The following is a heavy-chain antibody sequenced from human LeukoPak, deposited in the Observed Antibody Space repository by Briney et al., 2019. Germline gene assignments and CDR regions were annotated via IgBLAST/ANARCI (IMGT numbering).Heavy chain of an antibody. V-gene: IGHV3-30*04. J-gene: IGHJ4*02. CDR2: ISYDGSNK. D-gene: IGHD3-22*01. CDR3: ARDGQPGYYDGSGSVDY. CDR1: GFTFSSYA. Sequence: GGSLRLSCAASGFTFSSYAMHWVRQAPGKGLEWVAVISYDGSNKYYADSVKGRFTISRDNSKNTLYLQMNSLRAEDTAVYYCARDGQPGYYDGSGSVDYWGQGTLVTVSS.